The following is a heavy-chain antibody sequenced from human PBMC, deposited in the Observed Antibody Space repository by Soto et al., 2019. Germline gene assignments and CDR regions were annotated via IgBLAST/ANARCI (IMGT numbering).Heavy chain of an antibody. J-gene: IGHJ4*02. CDR3: ARGGWYSGPNLGFDY. D-gene: IGHD6-19*01. CDR1: GYTLTELS. CDR2: FDPEDGET. V-gene: IGHV1-24*01. Sequence: QVQLVQSGAEVKKPGASVKVSCKVSGYTLTELSMHWVRQAPGKGLEWMGGFDPEDGETIYAQKSQGRVTRTEDTSKDTAYMGLSGLRSEDTAVYYCARGGWYSGPNLGFDYWGQGTLVTVSS.